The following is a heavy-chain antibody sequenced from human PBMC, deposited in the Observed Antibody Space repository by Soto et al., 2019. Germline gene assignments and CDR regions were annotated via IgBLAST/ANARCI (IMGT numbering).Heavy chain of an antibody. Sequence: QVQLVESGGGVVQPGRSLRLSCAASGFTFSSYAMHWVRQPPGKGLEWVAVISYDGSNKYYADSVKGRFTISRDNSKNTLYLQMNSLRAEDTAVYYCASDTNDYGGNLVRFRFDYWGQGTLVTVSS. CDR1: GFTFSSYA. CDR2: ISYDGSNK. D-gene: IGHD4-17*01. V-gene: IGHV3-30-3*01. J-gene: IGHJ4*02. CDR3: ASDTNDYGGNLVRFRFDY.